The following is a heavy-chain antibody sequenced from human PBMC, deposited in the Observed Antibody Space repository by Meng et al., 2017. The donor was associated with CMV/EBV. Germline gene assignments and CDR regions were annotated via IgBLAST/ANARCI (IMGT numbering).Heavy chain of an antibody. J-gene: IGHJ4*02. CDR1: GGTFSSYA. CDR3: ARDSSDYSSSWYLGY. CDR2: TIPIFGTA. D-gene: IGHD6-13*01. V-gene: IGHV1-69*05. Sequence: SVKVSCKASGGTFSSYAISWVRQAPGQGLEWMGGTIPIFGTANYAQKFQGRVTITTDESTSTAYMELSSLRSEDTAVYYCARDSSDYSSSWYLGYWGQGTLVTVSS.